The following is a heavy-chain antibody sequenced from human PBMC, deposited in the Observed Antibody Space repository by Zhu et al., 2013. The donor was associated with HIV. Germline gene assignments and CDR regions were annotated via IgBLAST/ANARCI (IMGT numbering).Heavy chain of an antibody. Sequence: QMQLVQSGPEVKKPGTSVKVSCKASGFTFTSSAVQWVRQARGQRLEWIGWIVVGSGNTNYAQKFQERVTITRDMSTSTAYMELSSLRSEDTAVYYCAAVPSGLSWLLAAFDIWGQGTMVTVSS. CDR1: GFTFTSSA. CDR2: IVVGSGNT. D-gene: IGHD2-15*01. J-gene: IGHJ3*02. V-gene: IGHV1-58*01. CDR3: AAVPSGLSWLLAAFDI.